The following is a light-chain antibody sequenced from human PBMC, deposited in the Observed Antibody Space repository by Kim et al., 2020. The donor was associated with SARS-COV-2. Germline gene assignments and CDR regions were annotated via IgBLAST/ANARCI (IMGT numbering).Light chain of an antibody. CDR1: NIGSKN. CDR2: YDS. Sequence: ATGKTARITCEGNNIGSKNVHWYQQKPGQAPVLVMRYDSDRPSGIPERFSGSNSGNTATLSINRVEAGDEADYYCQVWDSSSDHRVFGGGTQLTVL. V-gene: IGLV3-21*01. CDR3: QVWDSSSDHRV. J-gene: IGLJ3*02.